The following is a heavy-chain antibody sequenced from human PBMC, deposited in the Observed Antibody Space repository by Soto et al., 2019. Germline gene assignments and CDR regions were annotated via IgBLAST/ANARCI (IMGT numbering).Heavy chain of an antibody. J-gene: IGHJ4*02. V-gene: IGHV3-30*18. CDR1: GFTFSSYG. D-gene: IGHD2-15*01. CDR3: AKDRRRYCSGGSCSDFDY. Sequence: TGGSLRLSCAASGFTFSSYGMHWVRQAPGKGLEWVAVISYDGSNKYYADSVKGRFTISRDNSKNTLYLQMNSLRAEDTAVYYCAKDRRRYCSGGSCSDFDYWGQGTLVTVSS. CDR2: ISYDGSNK.